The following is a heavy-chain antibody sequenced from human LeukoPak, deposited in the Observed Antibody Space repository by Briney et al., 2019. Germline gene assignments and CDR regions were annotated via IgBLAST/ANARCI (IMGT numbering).Heavy chain of an antibody. CDR2: INPTSSRT. Sequence: ASVKVSCKASGYSFTGYYMHWVRQAPGQGVESMVLINPTSSRTHSAQIFQRRLPITRDTSISTAYIELSRLRSDDTAVYYCASRTGSTTGDYWGQGTLVTVSS. V-gene: IGHV1-2*02. J-gene: IGHJ4*02. D-gene: IGHD1-1*01. CDR1: GYSFTGYY. CDR3: ASRTGSTTGDY.